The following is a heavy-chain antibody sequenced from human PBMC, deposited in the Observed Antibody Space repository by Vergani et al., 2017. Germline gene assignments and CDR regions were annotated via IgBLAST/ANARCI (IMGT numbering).Heavy chain of an antibody. CDR3: ARSRIDYGAGSPHY. CDR2: IHYSENT. V-gene: IGHV4-59*11. J-gene: IGHJ4*02. CDR1: FDSIRNLY. D-gene: IGHD3-10*01. Sequence: QVHLQESGPGLVKSSETLSLTCSVSFDSIRNLYCNWIRQPPGKGLEWIGYIHYSENTNYNPSLKTRVTISVDTSKNQFSLTLTSVTAADTAVYYCARSRIDYGAGSPHYWGQGTLVTVSS.